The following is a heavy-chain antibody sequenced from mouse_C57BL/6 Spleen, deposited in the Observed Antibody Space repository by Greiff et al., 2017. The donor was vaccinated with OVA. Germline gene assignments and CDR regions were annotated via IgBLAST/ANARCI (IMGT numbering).Heavy chain of an antibody. V-gene: IGHV1-39*01. D-gene: IGHD1-1*01. CDR2: INPNYGTT. CDR3: ARDGSSPYWYFDV. CDR1: GYSFTDYN. J-gene: IGHJ1*03. Sequence: EVKLMESGPELVKPGASVKISCKASGYSFTDYNMNWVKQSNGKSLEWIGVINPNYGTTSYNQKFKGKATLTVDQSSSTAYMQLNSLTSEDSAVYYCARDGSSPYWYFDVWGTGTTVTVSS.